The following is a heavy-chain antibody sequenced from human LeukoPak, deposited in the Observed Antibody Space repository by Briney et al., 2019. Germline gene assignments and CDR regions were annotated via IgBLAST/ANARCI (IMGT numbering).Heavy chain of an antibody. CDR2: IYSGGST. CDR3: ARDGRYCIITSCYGYYGMDV. J-gene: IGHJ6*02. V-gene: IGHV3-53*04. Sequence: GGSLRLSCAASGFTVSSNYMSWVRQAPGKGLEWVSVIYSGGSTYYADSVKGRFTISRQNSKNTVDLQMNSLRPKDTAVYYCARDGRYCIITSCYGYYGMDVWGQGTTVTVSS. CDR1: GFTVSSNY. D-gene: IGHD2-2*01.